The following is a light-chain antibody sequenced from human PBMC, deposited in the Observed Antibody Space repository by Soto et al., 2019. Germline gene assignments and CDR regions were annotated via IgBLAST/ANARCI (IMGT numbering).Light chain of an antibody. CDR1: SSNIESNY. Sequence: QPVLTQPPSASGTPGQRVTISCSGSSSNIESNYVYWYQQLPGTAPKLLVYRNNQRPSGVPDRFSGSKSGTSASLAISGLRSEDEADYYCASWDDSLSGRVFGGGTQLTVL. CDR3: ASWDDSLSGRV. J-gene: IGLJ3*02. V-gene: IGLV1-47*01. CDR2: RNN.